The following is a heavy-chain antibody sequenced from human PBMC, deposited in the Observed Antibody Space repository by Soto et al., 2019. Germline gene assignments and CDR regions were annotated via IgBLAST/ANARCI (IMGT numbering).Heavy chain of an antibody. CDR3: AKDRPDIVVVPAAMRDAFDI. CDR1: GFTFSSYG. Sequence: GGSLRLSCAASGFTFSSYGMHWVRQAPGKGLEWVAVISYDGSNKYYADSVKGRFTISRDNSKNTLYLQMNSLRAEDTAVYYCAKDRPDIVVVPAAMRDAFDIWGQGTMVTVSS. V-gene: IGHV3-30*18. CDR2: ISYDGSNK. D-gene: IGHD2-2*01. J-gene: IGHJ3*02.